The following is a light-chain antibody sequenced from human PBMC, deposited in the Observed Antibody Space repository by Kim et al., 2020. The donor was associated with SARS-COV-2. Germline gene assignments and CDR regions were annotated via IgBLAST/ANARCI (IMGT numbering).Light chain of an antibody. V-gene: IGKV1-8*01. CDR3: QQYYIYPLT. CDR2: AAS. CDR1: QGISSY. Sequence: AIRMTQSPSSFSASTGDRVTITCRASQGISSYLAWYQQKPGKAPKLLIYAASTLQSGVPSRFSGSGSGTDFTLTISYLQSEDFATYYCQQYYIYPLTFGGVTKVDIK. J-gene: IGKJ4*01.